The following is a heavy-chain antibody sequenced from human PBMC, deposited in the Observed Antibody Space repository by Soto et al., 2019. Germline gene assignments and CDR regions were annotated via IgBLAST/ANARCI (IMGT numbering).Heavy chain of an antibody. CDR3: ARDPIVRGVVGWYFDL. V-gene: IGHV4-31*11. D-gene: IGHD3-10*01. Sequence: QVQLQESGPGLVKPSQTLSLTCAVSGGSISRSVYYCNWIRQHPGKGPEWIGYIHNSGTTYYNPSLKSRLTFSVDTSKNQFSLKLSSVTTADTAVYYCARDPIVRGVVGWYFDLWGRGTLVTVSS. CDR1: GGSISRSVYY. CDR2: IHNSGTT. J-gene: IGHJ2*01.